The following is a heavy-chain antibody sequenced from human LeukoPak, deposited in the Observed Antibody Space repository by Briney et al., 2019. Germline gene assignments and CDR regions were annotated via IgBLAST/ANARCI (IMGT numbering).Heavy chain of an antibody. V-gene: IGHV3-33*01. CDR3: ARDRAFRSSSSVAGYYFDY. Sequence: GRSLRLSCAASGFTFSSYGMHWVRQAPGKGLEWVAVIWYDGSNKYHADSVKGRFTISRDNSKNTLYLQMNSLRAEDTAVYYCARDRAFRSSSSVAGYYFDYWGQGTLVTVSS. J-gene: IGHJ4*02. CDR2: IWYDGSNK. CDR1: GFTFSSYG. D-gene: IGHD6-6*01.